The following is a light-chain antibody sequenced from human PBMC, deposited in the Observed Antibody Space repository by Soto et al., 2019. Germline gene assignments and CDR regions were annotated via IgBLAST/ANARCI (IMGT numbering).Light chain of an antibody. Sequence: QSVLTQPASVSGSPGQSITISCTGTTSDVGRYNYVSWHQQHPGKAPKLLIFDVSNRPSGVSDRFSGSKSGNTASLTISGLQADDEDDYYCNSYTTGTTWVVGGGTKLTVL. J-gene: IGLJ3*02. CDR1: TSDVGRYNY. CDR3: NSYTTGTTWV. CDR2: DVS. V-gene: IGLV2-14*01.